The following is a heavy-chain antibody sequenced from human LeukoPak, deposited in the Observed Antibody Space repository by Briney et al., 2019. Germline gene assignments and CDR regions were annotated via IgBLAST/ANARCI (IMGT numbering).Heavy chain of an antibody. V-gene: IGHV3-23*01. CDR2: ISVSGNT. D-gene: IGHD2-21*01. CDR1: GFTLSSYA. Sequence: PGGSLRLSCAASGFTLSSYAMSWVRQAPVKGLEWVSAISVSGNTYHADSVKGRFTISRDSSKNTLYLQMNRLRAEDAAVYYCAKAPVITCSGAYCYPFDYWGQGTLVTVSS. CDR3: AKAPVITCSGAYCYPFDY. J-gene: IGHJ4*02.